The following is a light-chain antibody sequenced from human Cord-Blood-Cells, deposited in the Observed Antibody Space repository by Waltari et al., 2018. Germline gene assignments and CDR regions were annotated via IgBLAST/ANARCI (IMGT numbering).Light chain of an antibody. CDR1: SSYVGGYNY. Sequence: QSALTQPRSVSGSPGPSVTISCTGTSSYVGGYNYVYWYQQHPGKAPKLIIYDVIKRPSGVPDRFSGSKSGHTASLSISGLQAEDEAEYYCCSYAGSYTYVFGTGTKVTVL. V-gene: IGLV2-11*01. CDR3: CSYAGSYTYV. CDR2: DVI. J-gene: IGLJ1*01.